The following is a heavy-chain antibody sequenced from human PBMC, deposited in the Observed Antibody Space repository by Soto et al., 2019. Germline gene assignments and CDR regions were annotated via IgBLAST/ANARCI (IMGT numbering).Heavy chain of an antibody. V-gene: IGHV1-69*01. D-gene: IGHD2-2*01. Sequence: QVQLVRSGAEVKKPGSSVKVSCKASGGTFSSYGISWVRQAPGQGLEWMGGIIPIFDTAKYTQKFQGRVTITADQSTSTDYMEVSILRTEDPAVYYCARDAGRISNRWRVRKGADGYYYRMDVWGQGTTVPV. CDR1: GGTFSSYG. CDR2: IIPIFDTA. CDR3: ARDAGRISNRWRVRKGADGYYYRMDV. J-gene: IGHJ6*01.